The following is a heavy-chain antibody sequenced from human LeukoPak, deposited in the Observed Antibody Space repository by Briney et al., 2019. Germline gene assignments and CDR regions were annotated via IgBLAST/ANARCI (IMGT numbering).Heavy chain of an antibody. V-gene: IGHV4-34*01. Sequence: PSETLSLTCAVYGGSFSGYYWSWIRQPPGKGLEWIGEINHSGSTNYNPSLKSRVTISVDTSKNQFSLKLSSVTAADTAVYYCARGRSYYGSGSYYRQWGQGTLVTVSS. CDR3: ARGRSYYGSGSYYRQ. D-gene: IGHD3-10*01. J-gene: IGHJ4*02. CDR2: INHSGST. CDR1: GGSFSGYY.